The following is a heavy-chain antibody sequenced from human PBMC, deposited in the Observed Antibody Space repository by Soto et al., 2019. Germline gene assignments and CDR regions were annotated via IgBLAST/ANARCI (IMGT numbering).Heavy chain of an antibody. CDR2: IYYSGST. CDR1: GGSISSYY. Sequence: SETLSLTCTVSGGSISSYYWSWIRQPPGKGLEWIGYIYYSGSTNYNPSLKSRVTISVDTSKNQFSLKLSSVTAADTAVYYCARDLGDLVRYNWFDPWGQGTLVTVSS. CDR3: ARDLGDLVRYNWFDP. D-gene: IGHD3-10*01. V-gene: IGHV4-59*01. J-gene: IGHJ5*02.